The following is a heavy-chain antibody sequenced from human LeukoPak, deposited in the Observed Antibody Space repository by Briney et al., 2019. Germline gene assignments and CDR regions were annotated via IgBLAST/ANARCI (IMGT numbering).Heavy chain of an antibody. V-gene: IGHV3-23*01. Sequence: GGSLRLSCAASGFTFSSYAMSWVRQPPGRGLEWVSAISDSGANTYYADSVKGRFTISRDNSKITMYLQMNSLRAEDTAVYYCAKVAYSRMAVTGQRVLDYWGQGTLVTVSS. CDR3: AKVAYSRMAVTGQRVLDY. J-gene: IGHJ4*02. D-gene: IGHD6-19*01. CDR1: GFTFSSYA. CDR2: ISDSGANT.